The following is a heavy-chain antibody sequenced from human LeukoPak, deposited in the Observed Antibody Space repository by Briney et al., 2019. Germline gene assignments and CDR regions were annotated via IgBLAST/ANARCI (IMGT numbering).Heavy chain of an antibody. CDR1: GGSFSGYY. CDR3: ARGVSSSWLVLPFDY. V-gene: IGHV4-34*01. J-gene: IGHJ4*02. D-gene: IGHD6-13*01. CDR2: INHSGST. Sequence: PSETLSLTCAVYGGSFSGYYWSWIRQPPGKGLEWIGEINHSGSTNYNPSLKSRVTIPVDTSKNQFSLKLSSVTAADTAVYYCARGVSSSWLVLPFDYWGQGTLVTVSS.